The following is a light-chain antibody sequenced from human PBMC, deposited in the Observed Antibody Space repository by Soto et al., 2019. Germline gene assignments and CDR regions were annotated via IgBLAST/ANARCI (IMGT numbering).Light chain of an antibody. CDR1: RSNIGSHY. Sequence: QSVLTQPPSASGTPGQTVTICCSGSRSNIGSHYVQWYQQFPGTAPKLLIHRVNERPSGVPDRFSGSKSGTSASLAISGLRSEDEADYYCATWDDSANGWVCGGGTKVTVL. CDR2: RVN. V-gene: IGLV1-47*01. J-gene: IGLJ3*02. CDR3: ATWDDSANGWV.